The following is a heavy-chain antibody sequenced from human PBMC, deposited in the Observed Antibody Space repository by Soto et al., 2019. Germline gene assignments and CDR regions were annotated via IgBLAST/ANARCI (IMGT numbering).Heavy chain of an antibody. Sequence: PGGSLRLSCVASGFRFSDHSMTWVRQSPGKGLQWIAYISSGSDNIYYAESVRGRFTVSRDNAKNALFLQMNSLRDDDTATYYCARLPKGSLVTAWGQGTRVTVYS. CDR2: ISSGSDNI. V-gene: IGHV3-48*02. CDR1: GFRFSDHS. D-gene: IGHD2-21*02. CDR3: ARLPKGSLVTA. J-gene: IGHJ4*02.